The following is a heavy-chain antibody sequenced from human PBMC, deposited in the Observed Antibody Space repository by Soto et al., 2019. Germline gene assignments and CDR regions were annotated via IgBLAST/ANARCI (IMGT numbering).Heavy chain of an antibody. D-gene: IGHD6-19*01. V-gene: IGHV4-31*03. CDR2: IYYSGIT. CDR1: GGSISSGGYY. Sequence: SETLSLTCTVSGGSISSGGYYWSWIRQHPGKGLEWIGYIYYSGITYYNPSLKSRVTISVDTSKNQFSLKLSSVTAADTAVYYCARSMGAVAGIYFDYWGQGTLVTVSS. CDR3: ARSMGAVAGIYFDY. J-gene: IGHJ4*02.